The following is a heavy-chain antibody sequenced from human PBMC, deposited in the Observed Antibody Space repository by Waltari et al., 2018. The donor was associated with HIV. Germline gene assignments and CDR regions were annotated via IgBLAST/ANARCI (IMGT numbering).Heavy chain of an antibody. J-gene: IGHJ4*02. CDR3: ASYIIVATGTHFDS. D-gene: IGHD3-22*01. CDR2: INDGGMT. CDR1: GPSFSNNH. Sequence: QVQLQQWGAGLLKPSETLSLTCAVYGPSFSNNHWTLIRQTPGKGLEWIGEINDGGMTNYNPSLGRRVAMSVDTSKNQFSLKLKSVTAADTAIYYCASYIIVATGTHFDSWGQGTQVTVST. V-gene: IGHV4-34*02.